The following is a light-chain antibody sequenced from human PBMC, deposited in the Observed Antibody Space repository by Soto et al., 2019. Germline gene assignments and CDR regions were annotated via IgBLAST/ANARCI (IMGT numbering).Light chain of an antibody. CDR1: SSDVGGYNY. CDR3: SSYTSSSTPL. V-gene: IGLV2-14*01. J-gene: IGLJ2*01. CDR2: DVS. Sequence: QSALTQPASVSGSPGQSITISCTGTSSDVGGYNYVSWYQQHPGKAPKLMIYDVSNRPSGVSNRFSGSKSGNTASLTISGLQAEDEADYYCSSYTSSSTPLFGEGTKLTVL.